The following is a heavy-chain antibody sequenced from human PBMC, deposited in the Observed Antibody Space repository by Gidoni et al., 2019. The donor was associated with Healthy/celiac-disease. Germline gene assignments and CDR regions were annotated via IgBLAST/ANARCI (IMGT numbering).Heavy chain of an antibody. D-gene: IGHD5-12*01. CDR1: GFTFDDYT. CDR3: AKSSLKWLRDYYYGMDV. V-gene: IGHV3-43*01. J-gene: IGHJ6*02. Sequence: EVQLVESGGVVVQPGGSLRLSCAASGFTFDDYTMHWVRQAPGKGLEWVSLISWDGGSTYYADSVKGRFTISRDNSKNSLYLQMNSLRTEDTALYYCAKSSLKWLRDYYYGMDVWGQGTTVTVSS. CDR2: ISWDGGST.